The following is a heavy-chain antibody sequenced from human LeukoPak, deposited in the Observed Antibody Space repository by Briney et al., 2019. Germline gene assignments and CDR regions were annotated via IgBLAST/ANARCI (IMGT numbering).Heavy chain of an antibody. CDR3: ARDKYMSGHVGSLFDP. V-gene: IGHV3-30*02. D-gene: IGHD1-1*01. CDR1: GFTFSSYG. J-gene: IGHJ5*02. CDR2: IRYDGSNK. Sequence: GSLRLSCAASGFTFSSYGMYWVRQAPGKGLEWVAFIRYDGSNKYYADSVRGRFIISRDNTKSSLSLQMNSLRDEDTAVYYCARDKYMSGHVGSLFDPWGQGTLVIVSS.